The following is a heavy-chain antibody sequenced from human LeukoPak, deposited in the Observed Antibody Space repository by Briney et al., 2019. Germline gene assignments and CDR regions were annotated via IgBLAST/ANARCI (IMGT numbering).Heavy chain of an antibody. CDR3: AKDRLAVPTKRPGEY. D-gene: IGHD7-27*01. Sequence: PGGSLRLSCAASGFTFSIYAMSWVRQAPGKGLEWVSAISGSGHSTYYADSVKGRFTISRDNSENTLYLQMNSLRAEDTAVYYCAKDRLAVPTKRPGEYGGQGTRVTVSS. J-gene: IGHJ4*02. CDR1: GFTFSIYA. V-gene: IGHV3-23*01. CDR2: ISGSGHST.